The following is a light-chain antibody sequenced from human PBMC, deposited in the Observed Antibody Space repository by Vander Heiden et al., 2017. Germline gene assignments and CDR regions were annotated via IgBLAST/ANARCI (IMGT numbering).Light chain of an antibody. CDR2: EVS. CDR1: SRDVGTYKY. Sequence: QSALTHPPPASGSRAQSVTISCTGGSRDVGTYKYVAWYQQHPGKAPKLMIYEVSKRPSGVPDRFSGSKSGNTASLTVSGLQAEDEADYYCTSYAGSNNLVFGGGTKLTVL. J-gene: IGLJ3*02. CDR3: TSYAGSNNLV. V-gene: IGLV2-8*01.